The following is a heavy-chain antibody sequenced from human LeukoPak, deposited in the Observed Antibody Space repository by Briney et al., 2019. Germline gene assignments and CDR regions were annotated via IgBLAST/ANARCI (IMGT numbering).Heavy chain of an antibody. CDR3: TRSAFDI. V-gene: IGHV3-11*01. CDR2: ISRSGSTK. D-gene: IGHD6-6*01. Sequence: GGSLRLSCAASGFTFSDYNMRWIRQAPGKGLEWVSSISRSGSTKYYADSVKGRFTISRDNAKNSLFLQMNSLRAEDTAVYYCTRSAFDIWGQGTKVTVSS. CDR1: GFTFSDYN. J-gene: IGHJ3*02.